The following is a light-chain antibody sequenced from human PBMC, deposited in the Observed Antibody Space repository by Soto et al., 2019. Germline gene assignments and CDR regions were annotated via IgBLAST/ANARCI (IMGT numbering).Light chain of an antibody. CDR1: SSDVGSYNL. Sequence: QSALTQPASVSGSPGQSITISCTGTSSDVGSYNLVSWYQQHPGKAPKLMIYEDSKRPSGVSNRFSGSKSGNTASLTISGLQAEDEADYYCCSYAGSSTLVFGGVTKLTVL. J-gene: IGLJ2*01. V-gene: IGLV2-23*01. CDR2: EDS. CDR3: CSYAGSSTLV.